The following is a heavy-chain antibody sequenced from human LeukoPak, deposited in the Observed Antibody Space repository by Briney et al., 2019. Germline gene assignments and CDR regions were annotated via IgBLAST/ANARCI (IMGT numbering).Heavy chain of an antibody. J-gene: IGHJ4*02. D-gene: IGHD6-6*01. CDR3: ARRIAARPGDPFDY. V-gene: IGHV6-1*01. CDR2: TYYRSKWYN. CDR1: GDSVSSNSAA. Sequence: SQTLSLTCAISGDSVSSNSAAWNWIRQSPSRGLEWLGRTYYRSKWYNDYAVSVKSRITINPDTSKNQFSLQLNSVTAADTAVYYCARRIAARPGDPFDYWGQGTLVTVFS.